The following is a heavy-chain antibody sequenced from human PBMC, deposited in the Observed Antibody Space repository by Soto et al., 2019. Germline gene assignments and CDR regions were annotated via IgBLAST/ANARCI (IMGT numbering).Heavy chain of an antibody. D-gene: IGHD2-8*01. CDR1: GYTFTGYY. J-gene: IGHJ4*02. CDR3: ASEIGYCTNGVCLIDY. V-gene: IGHV1-2*02. CDR2: INPNSGGT. Sequence: ASVKVSCKASGYTFTGYYMHWVRQAPGQGLEWMGWINPNSGGTNYTQKFQGRVTMTRDTSISTAYMELSRLRSDDTAVYYCASEIGYCTNGVCLIDYWGQGTLVTVSS.